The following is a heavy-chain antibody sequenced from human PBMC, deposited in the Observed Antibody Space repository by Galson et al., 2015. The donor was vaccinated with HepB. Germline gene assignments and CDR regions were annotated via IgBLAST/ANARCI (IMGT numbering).Heavy chain of an antibody. D-gene: IGHD3-9*01. Sequence: QSGAEVKKPGESLKISCKGSGYSFTSYWIGWVRQMPGKGLEWMGIIYPGDSDTRYSPSFQGQVTISADKSISTAYLQWSSLKASDTAMYYCARKYYDILTGYFLFDYWGQGTLVTVSS. CDR2: IYPGDSDT. CDR3: ARKYYDILTGYFLFDY. V-gene: IGHV5-51*01. CDR1: GYSFTSYW. J-gene: IGHJ4*02.